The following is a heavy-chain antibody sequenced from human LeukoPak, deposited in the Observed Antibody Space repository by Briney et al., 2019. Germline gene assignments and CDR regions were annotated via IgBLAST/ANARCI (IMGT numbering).Heavy chain of an antibody. CDR2: INPNSGDT. CDR1: GYTFTGNY. D-gene: IGHD6-19*01. J-gene: IGHJ4*02. Sequence: GASVKVSCKSSGYTFTGNYMHWVRQAPGQGLEWMGWINPNSGDTKYAQNFQGRVTMTRDTSITTAYMELSSLRSDGTAVYYCVRDRHTVALAATLDYWGQGTLVIASS. V-gene: IGHV1-2*02. CDR3: VRDRHTVALAATLDY.